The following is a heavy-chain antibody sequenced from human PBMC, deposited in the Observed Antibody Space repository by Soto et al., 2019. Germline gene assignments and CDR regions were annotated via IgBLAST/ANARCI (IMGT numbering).Heavy chain of an antibody. CDR3: ARTYYDNSGAWYYFDF. V-gene: IGHV1-46*01. Sequence: ASVKVSCKASGYTFTSYYMHWVRQAPGQGLEWMGIINPSGNTDYAQNVRDRVTMTRDTSTNTAYMELRSLRSDDTAVYYCARTYYDNSGAWYYFDFWGQGTLVTVSS. CDR1: GYTFTSYY. CDR2: INPSGNT. J-gene: IGHJ4*02. D-gene: IGHD3-22*01.